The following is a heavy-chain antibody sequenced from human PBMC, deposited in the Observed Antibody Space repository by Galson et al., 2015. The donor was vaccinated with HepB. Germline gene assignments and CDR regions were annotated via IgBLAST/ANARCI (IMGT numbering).Heavy chain of an antibody. Sequence: SLRLSCAASGFNFNSYTMHWVRQAPGKGLEYVSAISNSGGSTYYADSVKGRFTISRDNSKNTLFLQVSRLRTEDTAVFYCVKGYSGSHLTAFHIWGQGTMVTVSS. CDR3: VKGYSGSHLTAFHI. D-gene: IGHD1-26*01. CDR2: ISNSGGST. CDR1: GFNFNSYT. V-gene: IGHV3-64D*06. J-gene: IGHJ3*02.